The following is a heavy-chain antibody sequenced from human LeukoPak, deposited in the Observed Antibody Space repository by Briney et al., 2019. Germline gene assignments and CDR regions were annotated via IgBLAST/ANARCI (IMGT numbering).Heavy chain of an antibody. J-gene: IGHJ4*02. Sequence: EGSLRLSCAASGFSFSNYWMSWVRQAPGKGLEWVANIKEDGSEKHYVDSVKGRFTISRDNAKNSLYLQMNSLRAEDTAVYYCARTIRGYWGQGTLVTVSS. CDR1: GFSFSNYW. D-gene: IGHD3-10*01. CDR3: ARTIRGY. CDR2: IKEDGSEK. V-gene: IGHV3-7*01.